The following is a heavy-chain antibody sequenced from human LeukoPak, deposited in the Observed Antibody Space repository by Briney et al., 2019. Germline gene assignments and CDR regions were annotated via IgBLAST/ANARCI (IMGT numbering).Heavy chain of an antibody. CDR1: GDSMSDYF. J-gene: IGHJ4*02. CDR3: ARGLSYYYDSSGYYYVDY. CDR2: AADSGST. D-gene: IGHD3-22*01. Sequence: SETLSLTCTVSGDSMSDYFWTWIRQPPGKGLEWIGYAADSGSTNYNPSLKSRVTISVDTSKNQFSLKLSSVTAADTAVYYCARGLSYYYDSSGYYYVDYWGQGTLVTVSS. V-gene: IGHV4-59*01.